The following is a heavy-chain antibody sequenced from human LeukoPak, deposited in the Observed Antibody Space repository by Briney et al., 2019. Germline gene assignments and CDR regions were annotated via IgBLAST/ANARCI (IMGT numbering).Heavy chain of an antibody. CDR2: IKSKTGGGTT. V-gene: IGHV3-15*01. J-gene: IGHJ4*02. Sequence: GGSLRVSCAASGFTFSNVWMSWVRQAPGKGLEWVGRIKSKTGGGTTEYAAPVKGRLTISSDDSNNTLSLQMNSLKTEDTAVYYCPPDRWPYSDFWSGYSAGARRAYWGQGTLVTVSS. CDR3: PPDRWPYSDFWSGYSAGARRAY. D-gene: IGHD3-3*01. CDR1: GFTFSNVW.